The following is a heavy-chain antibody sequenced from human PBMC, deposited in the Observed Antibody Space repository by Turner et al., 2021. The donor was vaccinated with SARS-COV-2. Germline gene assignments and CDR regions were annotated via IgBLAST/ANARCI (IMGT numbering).Heavy chain of an antibody. CDR1: GGSIRPKS. CDR2: CYKIGSI. D-gene: IGHD5-12*01. V-gene: IGHV4-59*08. Sequence: QVQLQESGPGLVRPSETLSLTCTVSGGSIRPKSWSWIRKSPGRGLEWIGYCYKIGSIDYNPTRRSRVTIAVSTDTNQLSLNLISITATDAAMYDYARHRGSTSGFNHYMDFWGQGTVVIVSS. J-gene: IGHJ4*02. CDR3: ARHRGSTSGFNHYMDF.